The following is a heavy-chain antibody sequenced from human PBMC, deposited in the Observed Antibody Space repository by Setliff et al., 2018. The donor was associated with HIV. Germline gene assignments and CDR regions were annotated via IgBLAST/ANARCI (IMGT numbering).Heavy chain of an antibody. CDR3: ARPALGIGGGSRFDN. D-gene: IGHD3-10*01. Sequence: PSETLSLTCAVYGGSFSDYYWSWIRQPPGKGLEWIGNIHYGGFFWYSPSLKSRVTISVDTSKNQFSLKLSSVTAADTAVYYCARPALGIGGGSRFDNWGQGTRVTVSS. V-gene: IGHV4-34*01. CDR2: IHYGGFF. J-gene: IGHJ4*02. CDR1: GGSFSDYY.